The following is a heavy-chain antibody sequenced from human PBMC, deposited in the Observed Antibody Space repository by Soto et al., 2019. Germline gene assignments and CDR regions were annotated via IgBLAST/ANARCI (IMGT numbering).Heavy chain of an antibody. V-gene: IGHV3-7*01. CDR2: IKEDGSEK. D-gene: IGHD5-12*01. J-gene: IGHJ6*02. CDR1: GFTFSSSW. CDR3: ARDPAPVGYRGLDV. Sequence: GGSLRLSCAASGFTFSSSWMTWVRQAPGKGLAWVANIKEDGSEKYYVDSVKGRLTISRDNTNESLYLQMNSLRAEDTAVYYCARDPAPVGYRGLDVWGQGTTVTVSS.